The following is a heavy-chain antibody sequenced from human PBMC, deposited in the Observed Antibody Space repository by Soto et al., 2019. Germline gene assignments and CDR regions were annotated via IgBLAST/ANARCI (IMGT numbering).Heavy chain of an antibody. CDR3: AREYCTNGVCQSYGMDV. V-gene: IGHV1-69*08. CDR1: GGTFSNDI. CDR2: IIPLLDTT. J-gene: IGHJ6*02. D-gene: IGHD2-8*01. Sequence: EASVKVSCKTSGGTFSNDIITWVRQAPGQGLEWTGRIIPLLDTTNYAQKFQGRVTITADESTSTAYMELSSLRSEETAVYYRAREYCTNGVCQSYGMDVWDQGTTVPVS.